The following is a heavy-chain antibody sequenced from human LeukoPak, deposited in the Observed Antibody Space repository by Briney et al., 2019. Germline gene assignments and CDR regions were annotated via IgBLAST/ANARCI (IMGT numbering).Heavy chain of an antibody. D-gene: IGHD3-22*01. Sequence: ASVKVSCKASGYTFTSYGISWVRQAPGQGLEWMGWISAYNGNTNYAQKLQGRVTMTTDTSTSTAYMELRSLRSDDTAVYYCARHDYYDGSGYYYIDYWGQGTLVTVSS. CDR3: ARHDYYDGSGYYYIDY. J-gene: IGHJ4*02. V-gene: IGHV1-18*01. CDR2: ISAYNGNT. CDR1: GYTFTSYG.